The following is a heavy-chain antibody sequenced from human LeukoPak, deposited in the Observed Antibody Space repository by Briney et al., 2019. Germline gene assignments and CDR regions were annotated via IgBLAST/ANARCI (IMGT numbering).Heavy chain of an antibody. CDR1: GGSFSGYH. J-gene: IGHJ4*02. CDR3: ARGKYDSSDYSGGWYYFDY. V-gene: IGHV4-34*01. D-gene: IGHD3-22*01. CDR2: INHSGSA. Sequence: PSETLSPTCVVFGGSFSGYHWTWIRQSPGKGLEWIGQINHSGSANYNRSLKSRVTITIESSKNQFSLELSSVTAADSAMYYCARGKYDSSDYSGGWYYFDYWGQGSLVTVSS.